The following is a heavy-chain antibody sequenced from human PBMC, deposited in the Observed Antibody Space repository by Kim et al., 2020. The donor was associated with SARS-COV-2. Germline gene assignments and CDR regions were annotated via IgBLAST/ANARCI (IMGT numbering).Heavy chain of an antibody. J-gene: IGHJ6*02. CDR2: IYYSGST. V-gene: IGHV4-61*01. Sequence: SETLSLTCTVSGGSVSSGSYYWSWIRQPPGKGLEWIGYIYYSGSTNYNPSLKSRVTISVDTSKNQFSLKLSSVTAADTAVYYCARERIRSGSGWIEDYYGMDVWGQGTTVTVSS. CDR1: GGSVSSGSYY. CDR3: ARERIRSGSGWIEDYYGMDV. D-gene: IGHD6-19*01.